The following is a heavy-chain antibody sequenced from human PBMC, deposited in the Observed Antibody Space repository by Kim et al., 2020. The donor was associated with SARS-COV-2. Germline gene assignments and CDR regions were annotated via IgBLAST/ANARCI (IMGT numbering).Heavy chain of an antibody. Sequence: GGSLRLSCAASGFTFSSYAMSWVRQAPGKGLEWVSAISGSGGSTYYADSVKGRFTISRDNSKNTLYLQMNSLRAEDTAVYYCAKDTQSDDYDYVWGSSPSNYWGQGTLVTVSS. D-gene: IGHD3-16*01. CDR3: AKDTQSDDYDYVWGSSPSNY. J-gene: IGHJ4*02. CDR1: GFTFSSYA. CDR2: ISGSGGST. V-gene: IGHV3-23*01.